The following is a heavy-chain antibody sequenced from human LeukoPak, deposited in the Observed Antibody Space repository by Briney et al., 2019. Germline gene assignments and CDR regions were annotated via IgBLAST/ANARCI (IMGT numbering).Heavy chain of an antibody. D-gene: IGHD2-2*01. J-gene: IGHJ3*02. CDR3: AREFFLGYCSSTSCQDAFDI. CDR1: GGSISSSSYY. V-gene: IGHV4-39*02. CDR2: IYYSGST. Sequence: SETLSLTCTVSGGSISSSSYYWGWIRQPPGKGLEWIGSIYYSGSTYYNPSLKSRVTISVDTSKNQFSLKLSSVTAADTAVYYCAREFFLGYCSSTSCQDAFDIWGQGTMVTVSS.